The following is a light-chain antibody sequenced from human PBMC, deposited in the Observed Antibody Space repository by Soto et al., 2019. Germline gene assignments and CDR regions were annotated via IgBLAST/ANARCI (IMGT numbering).Light chain of an antibody. Sequence: QSALTQPPSASGSPGQPVSISCTGTSSDVGGYNRVSWYQHHPGNAPKRIIYEVFKRPSGVPDRFSGSKSGNTASLTVSGLQAEDEADYYCNSYAGNSWVFGGGTKLTVL. CDR2: EVF. J-gene: IGLJ3*02. V-gene: IGLV2-8*01. CDR3: NSYAGNSWV. CDR1: SSDVGGYNR.